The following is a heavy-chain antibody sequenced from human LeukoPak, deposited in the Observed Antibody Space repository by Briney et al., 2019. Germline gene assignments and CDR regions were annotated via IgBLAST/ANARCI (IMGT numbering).Heavy chain of an antibody. CDR3: ARRYCSSTSCYVGWFDP. Sequence: GESLKISCKGSGYSFTSYWIGWVRQMPGKGLEWMGIIYPGDSDTRYSPSFQGPVTISADKSISTAYLQWSSLEASDTAMYYCARRYCSSTSCYVGWFDPWGQGTLVTVSS. CDR1: GYSFTSYW. D-gene: IGHD2-2*01. CDR2: IYPGDSDT. V-gene: IGHV5-51*01. J-gene: IGHJ5*02.